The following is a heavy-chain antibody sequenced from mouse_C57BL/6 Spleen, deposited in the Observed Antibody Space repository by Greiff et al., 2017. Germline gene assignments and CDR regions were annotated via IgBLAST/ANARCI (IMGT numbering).Heavy chain of an antibody. V-gene: IGHV1-69*01. J-gene: IGHJ4*01. CDR3: ARFPQSSGLGAMDY. D-gene: IGHD3-2*02. CDR1: GYTFTSYW. Sequence: QVQLQQPGAELVMPGASVKLSCKASGYTFTSYWMHWVKQRPGQGLEWIGEIDPSDSYTNYNQQFKGKSILTVDKSSSTAYMQLSSLTSEDSAVYYCARFPQSSGLGAMDYWGQGTSVTVSS. CDR2: IDPSDSYT.